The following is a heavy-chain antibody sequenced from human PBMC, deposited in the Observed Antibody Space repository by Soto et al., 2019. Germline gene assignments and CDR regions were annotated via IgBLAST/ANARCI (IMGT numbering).Heavy chain of an antibody. D-gene: IGHD4-17*01. CDR1: GGTFSSYT. V-gene: IGHV1-69*04. CDR2: IIPILGIA. CDR3: ARDAGSTAEYIFDY. J-gene: IGHJ4*02. Sequence: SVKVSCKASGGTFSSYTISWVRQAPGQGLEWMGRIIPILGIANYAQKFQGRVTITADKSTSTAYMELSSLRSEDTAVYYCARDAGSTAEYIFDYWGQGTLVTVSS.